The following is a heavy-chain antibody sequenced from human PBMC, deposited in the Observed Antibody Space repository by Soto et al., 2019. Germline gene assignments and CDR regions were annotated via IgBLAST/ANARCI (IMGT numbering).Heavy chain of an antibody. Sequence: ASETLSRTCTVSGGSISSYYWSWIRQPAGKGLEWIGRIYTSGSTNYNPSLKSRVTMSVDTSKNQFSLKLSSVTAADTAVYYCARDQILRYFDWLFRDDAFDIWGQGTMVTVSS. J-gene: IGHJ3*02. CDR3: ARDQILRYFDWLFRDDAFDI. CDR1: GGSISSYY. D-gene: IGHD3-9*01. CDR2: IYTSGST. V-gene: IGHV4-4*07.